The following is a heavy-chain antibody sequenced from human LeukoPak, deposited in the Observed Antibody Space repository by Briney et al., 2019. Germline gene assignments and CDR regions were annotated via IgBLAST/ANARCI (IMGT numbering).Heavy chain of an antibody. CDR1: GYSISSGYY. CDR3: ARAYYVWGSYRYTYFDY. CDR2: IYHSGST. J-gene: IGHJ4*02. Sequence: KTSETLSLTCTVSGYSISSGYYWGWIRPPPGKGLEWIGSIYHSGSTYYNPSLESRVTISVDTSKNQFSLKLSSVTAADTAVYYCARAYYVWGSYRYTYFDYWGQGTLVTVSS. V-gene: IGHV4-38-2*02. D-gene: IGHD3-16*02.